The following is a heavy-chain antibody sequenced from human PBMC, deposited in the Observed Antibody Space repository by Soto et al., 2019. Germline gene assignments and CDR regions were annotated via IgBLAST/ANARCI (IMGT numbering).Heavy chain of an antibody. D-gene: IGHD2-15*01. V-gene: IGHV1-69*01. J-gene: IGHJ4*02. CDR3: ARRDSGGFYRVFDS. Sequence: QVQLVQSGTEVKKPGSSVKVSCKASGGSLSTNPISWVRQAPGQGLEWMGGTGSGTGPGNHAQKFQGRLTVTADQSAGPGHMELTKPPSEDQGGYYCARRDSGGFYRVFDSWGQGTLVTVSS. CDR1: GGSLSTNP. CDR2: TGSGTGPG.